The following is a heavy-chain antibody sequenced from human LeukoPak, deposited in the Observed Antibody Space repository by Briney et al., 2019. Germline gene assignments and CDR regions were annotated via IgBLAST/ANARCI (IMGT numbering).Heavy chain of an antibody. CDR3: AKEGSIFGVVIRPYYFDY. J-gene: IGHJ4*02. V-gene: IGHV3-30*18. Sequence: GGSLRLSCAASGFTFSSYEMNWVRQAPGKGLEWVAVISYDGSNKYYADSVKGRFTISRDNSKNTLYLQMNSLRAEDTAVYYCAKEGSIFGVVIRPYYFDYWGQGTLVTVSS. CDR1: GFTFSSYE. CDR2: ISYDGSNK. D-gene: IGHD3-3*01.